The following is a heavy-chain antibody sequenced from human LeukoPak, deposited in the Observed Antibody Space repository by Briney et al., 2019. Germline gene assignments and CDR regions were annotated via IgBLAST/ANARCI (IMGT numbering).Heavy chain of an antibody. CDR3: ARDTSGFLEILGDAFDM. CDR1: GFTFSTYS. Sequence: GGSLRLSCAASGFTFSTYSMNWVRQAPGKGLEWVSYISSSSHTINYADSVKGRFTISRDNAKNSLYLQMNSLRAEDTAVYFCARDTSGFLEILGDAFDMWGQGTVVTVSS. V-gene: IGHV3-48*04. J-gene: IGHJ3*02. D-gene: IGHD3-3*01. CDR2: ISSSSHTI.